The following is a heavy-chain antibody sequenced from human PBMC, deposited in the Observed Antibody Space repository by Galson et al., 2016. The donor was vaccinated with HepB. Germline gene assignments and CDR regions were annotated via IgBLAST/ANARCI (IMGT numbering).Heavy chain of an antibody. CDR1: GFTFSSSC. Sequence: SLRLSCAASGFTFSSSCMSWVRQAPGKGLEWVASIKEDGSEKYYVDSVEGRFTISRDNAKNSLYLQMNSLRAADTAVYYCATRGRYCDGGGCYFPFDYWGQGTLVTVSS. CDR2: IKEDGSEK. J-gene: IGHJ4*02. D-gene: IGHD2-15*01. CDR3: ATRGRYCDGGGCYFPFDY. V-gene: IGHV3-7*03.